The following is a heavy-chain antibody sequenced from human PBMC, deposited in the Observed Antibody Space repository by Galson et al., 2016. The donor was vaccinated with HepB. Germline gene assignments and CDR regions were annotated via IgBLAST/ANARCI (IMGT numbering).Heavy chain of an antibody. CDR1: GFALGALA. D-gene: IGHD1/OR15-1a*01. Sequence: SLRLSCAVSGFALGALAMHWVRQTPGRGLEYVSSISADGTNTYYADSVKGRFTISRDFSKNTMYLQMSSLRTEDTAVYYCVKDRGRTIRDFDVWGQGTLVTVSS. CDR3: VKDRGRTIRDFDV. V-gene: IGHV3-64D*06. CDR2: ISADGTNT. J-gene: IGHJ4*02.